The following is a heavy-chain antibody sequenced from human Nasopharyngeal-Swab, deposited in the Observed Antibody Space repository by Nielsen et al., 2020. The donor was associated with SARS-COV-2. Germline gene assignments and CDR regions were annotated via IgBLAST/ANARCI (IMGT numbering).Heavy chain of an antibody. V-gene: IGHV3-11*04. CDR3: ARGEGYYDSSGYGWAFDI. D-gene: IGHD3-22*01. CDR1: RFAFSDYY. Sequence: GESPKISRAASRFAFSDYYMSWIRQAPGEGPEWVSYISSSGSTTYYEDSVKGRFTISRDNAKNSLYLQMNSLRAEDTAVYYCARGEGYYDSSGYGWAFDIWGQGTLVTVSS. J-gene: IGHJ3*02. CDR2: ISSSGSTT.